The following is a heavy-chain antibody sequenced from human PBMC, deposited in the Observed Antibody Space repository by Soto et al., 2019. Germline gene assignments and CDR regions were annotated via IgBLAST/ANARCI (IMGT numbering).Heavy chain of an antibody. J-gene: IGHJ4*02. D-gene: IGHD2-2*01. CDR1: GFTFSSYS. Sequence: GSLRLSCAASGFTFSSYSMNWVRQAPGKGLEWVSSISSSSSYIYYADSVKGRFTISRDNAKNSLYLQMNSLRAEDTAVYYCARASDIVVVPAAHLHDYWGQGTLVTVSS. V-gene: IGHV3-21*01. CDR2: ISSSSSYI. CDR3: ARASDIVVVPAAHLHDY.